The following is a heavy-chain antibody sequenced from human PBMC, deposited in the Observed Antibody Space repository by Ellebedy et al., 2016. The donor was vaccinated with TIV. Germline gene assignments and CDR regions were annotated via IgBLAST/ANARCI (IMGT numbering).Heavy chain of an antibody. CDR2: ISYDGSNK. J-gene: IGHJ6*02. CDR1: GFTFSSYW. V-gene: IGHV3-30*18. Sequence: GESLKISXAASGFTFSSYWMHWVRQAPGKGLVWVAVISYDGSNKYYADSVKGRFTISRDNSKNTLYLQMNSLRAEDTAVYYCAKDLRNPLLGYCSGGSCPSNYYYYGMDVWGQGTTVTVSS. D-gene: IGHD2-15*01. CDR3: AKDLRNPLLGYCSGGSCPSNYYYYGMDV.